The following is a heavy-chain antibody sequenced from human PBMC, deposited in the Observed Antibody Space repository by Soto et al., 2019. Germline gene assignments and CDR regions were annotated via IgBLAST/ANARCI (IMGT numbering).Heavy chain of an antibody. J-gene: IGHJ5*02. V-gene: IGHV3-30*19. Sequence: QVQLVESGGGVVQPGRSLRLSCAASGFTFSSYGMHWVRQAPGKGLEWVAVIWYDGSNKYYADSVKGRFTISRDNSKNTLYLQMNSLRAEDTAVYYCARADGETIAAAHSWFDPWGQGTLVTVSS. CDR1: GFTFSSYG. CDR2: IWYDGSNK. D-gene: IGHD6-13*01. CDR3: ARADGETIAAAHSWFDP.